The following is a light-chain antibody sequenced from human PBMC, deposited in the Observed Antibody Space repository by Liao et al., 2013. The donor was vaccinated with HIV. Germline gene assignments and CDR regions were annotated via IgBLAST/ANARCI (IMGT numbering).Light chain of an antibody. V-gene: IGLV3-1*01. Sequence: SYELTQPPSVSVSPGQTASITCSGDKLGDKYACWYQQKPGQSPVLVIYQDSKRPSGIPERFSGSQSGNTATLTISGTQTLDEADYYCQAWDSSTVVFGTGTRVTVL. CDR3: QAWDSSTVV. CDR1: KLGDKY. CDR2: QDS. J-gene: IGLJ1*01.